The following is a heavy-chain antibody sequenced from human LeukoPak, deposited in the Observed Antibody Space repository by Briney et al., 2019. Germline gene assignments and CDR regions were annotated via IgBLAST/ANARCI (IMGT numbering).Heavy chain of an antibody. Sequence: GGSLRLSCAASGFTFSSYEMNWVRQAPGKGLEWVAYISSSGDTIYYADSVNGRFTISRDKAKTSLYLQMNILRADATAAYYCARAGTGRYYYYYYIDVWGKGTTVTISS. V-gene: IGHV3-48*03. CDR2: ISSSGDTI. CDR3: ARAGTGRYYYYYYIDV. CDR1: GFTFSSYE. J-gene: IGHJ6*03. D-gene: IGHD1-1*01.